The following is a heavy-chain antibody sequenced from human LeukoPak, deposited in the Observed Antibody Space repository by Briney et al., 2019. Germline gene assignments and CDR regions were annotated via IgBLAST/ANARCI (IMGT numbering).Heavy chain of an antibody. Sequence: SETLSLTCTVSGASITTYYWNWIRQPPGKGLEWIGHRYYSGDTRYSPSLKSRVAISVGTSKIQFSLTVNSVTAADTAVYFCVGEKSFFGEAMWSQGTLVTVSS. V-gene: IGHV4-59*01. CDR1: GASITTYY. D-gene: IGHD3-10*01. CDR2: RYYSGDT. CDR3: VGEKSFFGEAM. J-gene: IGHJ3*02.